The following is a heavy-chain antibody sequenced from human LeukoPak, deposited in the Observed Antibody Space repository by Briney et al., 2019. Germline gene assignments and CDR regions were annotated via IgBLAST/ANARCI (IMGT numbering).Heavy chain of an antibody. D-gene: IGHD1-26*01. V-gene: IGHV3-30*04. CDR2: MSYDGRDE. J-gene: IGHJ4*02. Sequence: GGSLRLSCAASGFIFSNYHMHWVRQAPGWGLEWVAVMSYDGRDEYHTDSVKGRFTISRDNSNNTLYLQMNSLRPEDTAVYYCARDGSDWGQGTLVAVSS. CDR1: GFIFSNYH. CDR3: ARDGSD.